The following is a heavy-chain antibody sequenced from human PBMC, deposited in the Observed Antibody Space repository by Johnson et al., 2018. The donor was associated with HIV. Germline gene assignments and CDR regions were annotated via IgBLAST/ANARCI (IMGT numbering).Heavy chain of an antibody. V-gene: IGHV3-9*01. J-gene: IGHJ3*01. CDR3: ARDPPVTTTHNAFDL. CDR1: GFTFDDYA. Sequence: VLLVESGGGLVQPGRSLRLSCAASGFTFDDYAMHWVRQVPGKGLEWVSGISWNSGSIGYADSVKGRFTISRDNTKNSLYLQMNSLRPEDTAVYYCARDPPVTTTHNAFDLWGQGTMVTVSS. CDR2: ISWNSGSI. D-gene: IGHD4-17*01.